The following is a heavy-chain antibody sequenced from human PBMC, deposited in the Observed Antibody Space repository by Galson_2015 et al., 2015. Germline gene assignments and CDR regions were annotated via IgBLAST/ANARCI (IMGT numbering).Heavy chain of an antibody. CDR1: GGSISSGSYY. D-gene: IGHD6-19*01. V-gene: IGHV4-61*02. CDR2: IYTSGST. CDR3: ARQKVAWSSGWLRAFDI. J-gene: IGHJ3*02. Sequence: TLSLTCTASGGSISSGSYYWSWIRQPAGKGLEWIGRIYTSGSTNYNPSLKSRVTISVDTSKNQFSLKLSSVTAADTAVYYCARQKVAWSSGWLRAFDIWGQGTMVTVSS.